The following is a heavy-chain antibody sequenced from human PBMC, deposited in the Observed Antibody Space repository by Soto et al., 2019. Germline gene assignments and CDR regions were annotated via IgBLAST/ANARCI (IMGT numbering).Heavy chain of an antibody. CDR1: GFTFSSYG. V-gene: IGHV3-33*06. CDR3: TEEGIIAVAADGLVS. Sequence: GGSLRLSCAASGFTFSSYGMHWVRQAPGKGLEWVAVIWYDGSNKYYADSVKGRFTISRDNSKNTLYLQMNSLRAEDTAVYYWTEEGIIAVAADGLVSWGQVTLVTLSS. J-gene: IGHJ1*01. CDR2: IWYDGSNK. D-gene: IGHD6-19*01.